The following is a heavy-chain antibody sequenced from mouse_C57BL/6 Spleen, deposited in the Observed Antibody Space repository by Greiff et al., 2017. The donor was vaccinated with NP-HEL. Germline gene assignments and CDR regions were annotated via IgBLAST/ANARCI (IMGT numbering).Heavy chain of an antibody. CDR3: TRVGHYYGYYFDY. CDR2: IDPETGGT. D-gene: IGHD1-1*01. J-gene: IGHJ2*01. CDR1: GYTFTDYE. Sequence: PLQQSGAELVRPGASVTLSCKASGYTFTDYEMHWVKQTPVHGLEWIGAIDPETGGTAYNQKFKGKAILTADKSSSTAYMELRSLTSEDSAVYYCTRVGHYYGYYFDYWGQGTTLTVSS. V-gene: IGHV1-15*01.